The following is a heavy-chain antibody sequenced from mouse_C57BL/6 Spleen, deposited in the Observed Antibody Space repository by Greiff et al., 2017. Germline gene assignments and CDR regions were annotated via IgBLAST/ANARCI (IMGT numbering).Heavy chain of an antibody. V-gene: IGHV5-6*01. D-gene: IGHD1-1*01. CDR3: ARHEGITTVVAPFDY. Sequence: EVQRVESGGDLVKPGGSLKLSCAASGFTFSSYGMSWVRQTPDKRLEWVATISSGGSYTYYPDSVKGRFTISRDNAKNTLYLQMSSLKSEDTAMYYCARHEGITTVVAPFDYWGQGTTLTVSS. CDR2: ISSGGSYT. J-gene: IGHJ2*01. CDR1: GFTFSSYG.